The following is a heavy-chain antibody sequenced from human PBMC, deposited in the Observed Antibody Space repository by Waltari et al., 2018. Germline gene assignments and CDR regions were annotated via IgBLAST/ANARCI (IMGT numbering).Heavy chain of an antibody. CDR3: ARGMHIGVLAVPLEH. D-gene: IGHD2-21*01. Sequence: QVQLVESGGGVVQPGRSLRLSCAASGFPFSSFVIHWVRQAPSKGLEWVGFMSYDGSSEDYADSVKGRFTISRDNSKNTLYLQMNSLRPEDTAIYYCARGMHIGVLAVPLEHWGQGALVTVSS. V-gene: IGHV3-30-3*01. J-gene: IGHJ4*02. CDR1: GFPFSSFV. CDR2: MSYDGSSE.